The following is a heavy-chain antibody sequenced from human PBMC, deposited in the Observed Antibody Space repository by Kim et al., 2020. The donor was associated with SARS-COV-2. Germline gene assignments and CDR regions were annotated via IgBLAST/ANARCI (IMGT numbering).Heavy chain of an antibody. V-gene: IGHV4-31*02. J-gene: IGHJ3*02. D-gene: IGHD4-17*01. CDR3: ARAQSNYSDYSVEAFDI. Sequence: LQRRITISLDTSKNQFSLKLSSVTAADTAVYYCARAQSNYSDYSVEAFDIWGQGTMVTVSS.